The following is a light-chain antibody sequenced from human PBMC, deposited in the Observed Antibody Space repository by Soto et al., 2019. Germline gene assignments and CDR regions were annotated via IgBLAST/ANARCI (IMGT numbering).Light chain of an antibody. CDR1: QAISNY. J-gene: IGKJ4*01. Sequence: IRMTKSPSSLSANIGGRVTITCRASQAISNYLAWYQQKPGKASTLLIHAASTLQSGVSSRFSGSGSGTDFTLTIGSLQPEDVATYYCQQSYSIPLTFGGGTMVDI. V-gene: IGKV1-27*01. CDR2: AAS. CDR3: QQSYSIPLT.